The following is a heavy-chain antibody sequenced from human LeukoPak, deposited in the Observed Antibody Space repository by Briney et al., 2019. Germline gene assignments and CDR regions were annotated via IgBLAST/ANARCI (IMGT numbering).Heavy chain of an antibody. CDR2: IKQDGSEK. CDR1: GFTFSSYW. D-gene: IGHD6-13*01. CDR3: ARSSIAAEIDY. Sequence: GGSLRLSCAASGFTFSSYWMSWVRQAPGKGLEWVANIKQDGSEKYYVDSVKGRFTISRDNSKNTLYLQMNSLRAEDTAVYYCARSSIAAEIDYWGQGTLVTVSS. V-gene: IGHV3-7*01. J-gene: IGHJ4*02.